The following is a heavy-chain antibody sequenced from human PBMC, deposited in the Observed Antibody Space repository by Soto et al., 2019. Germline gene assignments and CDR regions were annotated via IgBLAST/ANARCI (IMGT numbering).Heavy chain of an antibody. D-gene: IGHD2-2*03. Sequence: EVQVLESGGGLVQPGGSLRLSCAATGFTFSDFAMSWVRQAPGKGLEWVSRIYGGGKGPHYADSVKGRVTISRDNSKNTLYLQMNRLRAEDTAGYYCAKMEGMDPWAYSFDYWGQGTLVTVSS. V-gene: IGHV3-23*01. J-gene: IGHJ4*02. CDR3: AKMEGMDPWAYSFDY. CDR2: IYGGGKGP. CDR1: GFTFSDFA.